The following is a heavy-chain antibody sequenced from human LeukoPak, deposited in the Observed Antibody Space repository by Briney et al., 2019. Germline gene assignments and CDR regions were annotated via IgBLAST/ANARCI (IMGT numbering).Heavy chain of an antibody. CDR1: GYSFTSYW. V-gene: IGHV5-51*01. J-gene: IGHJ4*02. D-gene: IGHD6-13*01. Sequence: GESLKISCKGSGYSFTSYWIAWVRQMPGKGLEWMGIIYPGDSDTRYSPSFQGQVIISADKSISTAYLQWSGLKASDTAMYYCARRDSHSWYVDYWGQGTLVTVSS. CDR2: IYPGDSDT. CDR3: ARRDSHSWYVDY.